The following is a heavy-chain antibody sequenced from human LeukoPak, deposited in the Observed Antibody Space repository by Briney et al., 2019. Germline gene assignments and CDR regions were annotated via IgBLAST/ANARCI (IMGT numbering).Heavy chain of an antibody. CDR1: GFTFNNYG. D-gene: IGHD7-27*01. V-gene: IGHV3-23*01. J-gene: IGHJ3*02. CDR2: ISGAGGST. Sequence: PGGSLRLSCAASGFTFNNYGMTWVRQAPGKGLEWVSAISGAGGSTYYADSVKGRFTISRDNSKNTLYLQMNSLRAEDTAVYYCATATGDSAAFDIWGQGTMVTVSS. CDR3: ATATGDSAAFDI.